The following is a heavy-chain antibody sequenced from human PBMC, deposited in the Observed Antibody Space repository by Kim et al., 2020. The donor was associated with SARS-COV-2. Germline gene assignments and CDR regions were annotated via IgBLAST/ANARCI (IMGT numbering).Heavy chain of an antibody. V-gene: IGHV3-74*03. J-gene: IGHJ5*02. CDR3: ARDHAGP. Sequence: GGSLRLSCAASGFTLSSHWMHWVRQAPGKGLVWVSLTKGDGSTTTYADSVKVRFTISRDNAKNTLYLQMNSLRDEDTAVYFCARDHAGPWGQGTLVTVSA. CDR1: GFTLSSHW. CDR2: TKGDGSTT.